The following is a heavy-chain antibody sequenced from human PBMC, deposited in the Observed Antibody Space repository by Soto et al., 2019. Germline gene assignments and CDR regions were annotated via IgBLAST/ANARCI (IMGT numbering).Heavy chain of an antibody. CDR2: ISGSGDKT. J-gene: IGHJ6*02. CDR1: GFTFSSYA. V-gene: IGHV3-23*01. D-gene: IGHD2-2*01. CDR3: AKSGQSSWANMDV. Sequence: EVQLLESGGGLVQPGGSRRLSCAASGFTFSSYARNWVRQAPGKGLEWVSTISGSGDKTYYEDSVKGRFTISRDNSKNTLSLQMNSLRAEDTAVYYCAKSGQSSWANMDVWGQGTTVTVSS.